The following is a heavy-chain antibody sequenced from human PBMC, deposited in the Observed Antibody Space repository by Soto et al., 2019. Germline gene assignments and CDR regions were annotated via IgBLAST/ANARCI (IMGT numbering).Heavy chain of an antibody. V-gene: IGHV3-30*18. Sequence: QVQLVESGGAVVQPGTSLRLSCAASGVAFSTYGVHWVRQAPGKGPEWVAILSYDGHNEYYIDSVKGRFTISRDTSRNTLYLQMDRLRADDTAMYYCAKDRGFGEYLFDSWGQGTLVTVSS. CDR1: GVAFSTYG. D-gene: IGHD3-10*01. CDR3: AKDRGFGEYLFDS. J-gene: IGHJ4*02. CDR2: LSYDGHNE.